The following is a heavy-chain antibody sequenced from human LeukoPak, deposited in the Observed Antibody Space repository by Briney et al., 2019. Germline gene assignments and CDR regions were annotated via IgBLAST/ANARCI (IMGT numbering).Heavy chain of an antibody. J-gene: IGHJ3*02. CDR2: IYHSGST. CDR3: ARVRGAGTTFDI. Sequence: PSETLSLTCTVSGYSISSGYYWGWIRQPPGKGLEWVAGIYHSGSTYYNPSLKSRVTISVDTSKNQFSLKLSSVTAADTAVYYCARVRGAGTTFDIWGQGTMVTVSS. CDR1: GYSISSGYY. D-gene: IGHD1-1*01. V-gene: IGHV4-38-2*02.